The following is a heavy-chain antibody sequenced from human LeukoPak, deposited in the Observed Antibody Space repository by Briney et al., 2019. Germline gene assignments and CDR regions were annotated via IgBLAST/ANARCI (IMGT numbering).Heavy chain of an antibody. V-gene: IGHV3-48*03. D-gene: IGHD6-13*01. CDR1: GFTFSTYE. J-gene: IGHJ6*04. CDR2: ISSSASTI. Sequence: GGSLRLSCAASGFTFSTYEMNWARQAPGKGPEWVSYISSSASTIHYADSVKGRFTISRDNAKNTLYLQMNSLRAEDTAVYYCAKDGAAAGVYYYYGMDVWGKGTTVTVSS. CDR3: AKDGAAAGVYYYYGMDV.